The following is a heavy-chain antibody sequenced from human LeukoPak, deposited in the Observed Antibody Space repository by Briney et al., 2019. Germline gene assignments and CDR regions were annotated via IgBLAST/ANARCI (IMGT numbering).Heavy chain of an antibody. CDR2: INPNSGGT. D-gene: IGHD5-24*01. Sequence: ASVKVSCKASGYTFTCYYMHWVRQAPGQGLEWMGRINPNSGGTNYAQKFQGRVTMTRDTSISTAYMELSRLRSDDTAVYYCARDLKGRDGYKWGQGTLVTVSS. CDR3: ARDLKGRDGYK. V-gene: IGHV1-2*06. J-gene: IGHJ4*02. CDR1: GYTFTCYY.